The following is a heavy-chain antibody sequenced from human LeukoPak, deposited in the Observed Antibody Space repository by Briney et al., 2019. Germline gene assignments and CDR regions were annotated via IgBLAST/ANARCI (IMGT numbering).Heavy chain of an antibody. V-gene: IGHV1-46*01. CDR1: GYTFTSYY. CDR3: ARDRSSDSSSSYYYYYYMDV. CDR2: INPSGGST. J-gene: IGHJ6*03. Sequence: ASVKVSCKASGYTFTSYYMHWVRQAPGQGLEWMGIINPSGGSTSYAQKFQGRVTMTRDMSTSTVYMELSSLRSEDTAVYYCARDRSSDSSSSYYYYYYMDVWGKGPRSPSP. D-gene: IGHD6-6*01.